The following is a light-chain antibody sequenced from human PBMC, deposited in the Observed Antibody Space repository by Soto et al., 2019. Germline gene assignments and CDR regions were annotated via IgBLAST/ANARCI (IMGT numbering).Light chain of an antibody. V-gene: IGKV2D-29*02. CDR3: MQSTQLPPT. CDR1: QSLLHITGETF. CDR2: EVS. J-gene: IGKJ5*01. Sequence: DVVMTQTPLSLSVAPGQPASISCKSSQSLLHITGETFLFWYLQKPGQSPQLLIYEVSTRVSGVPERFSGSGSGTDVTLEISRVETDDVGIYYCMQSTQLPPTFGQGTRLGIE.